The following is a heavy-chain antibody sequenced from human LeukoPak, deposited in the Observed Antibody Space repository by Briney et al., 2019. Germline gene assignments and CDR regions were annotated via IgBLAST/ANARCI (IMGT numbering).Heavy chain of an antibody. CDR3: GRGLVGSCSGGSCYYFDD. Sequence: GGSLRLSCSASGFIFGDCAVSWARQAPGKGLEWVGFIKSKVYGGTIEYAASVEDRFTISRDDSKNIAYLQMNSLKIEDTAFYHSGRGLVGSCSGGSCYYFDDWGQGTLVTASS. CDR1: GFIFGDCA. CDR2: IKSKVYGGTI. D-gene: IGHD2-15*01. V-gene: IGHV3-49*04. J-gene: IGHJ4*02.